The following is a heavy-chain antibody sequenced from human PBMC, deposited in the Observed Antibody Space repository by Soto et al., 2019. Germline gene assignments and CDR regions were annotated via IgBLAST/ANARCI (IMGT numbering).Heavy chain of an antibody. CDR2: IFYLGSS. J-gene: IGHJ4*02. Sequence: SETLSLTCTVSVDSIISSDFYWGWVRQPPGKGLEWIGSIFYLGSSYYNPSLKSRVTMSVDTSKNQFSLRLRSVTAADTALYFCARNSVVLRTNSWFDFSGQG. D-gene: IGHD2-2*01. CDR3: ARNSVVLRTNSWFDF. CDR1: VDSIISSDFY. V-gene: IGHV4-39*01.